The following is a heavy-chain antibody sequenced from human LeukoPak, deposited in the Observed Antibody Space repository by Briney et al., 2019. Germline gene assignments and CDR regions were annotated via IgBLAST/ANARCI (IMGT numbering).Heavy chain of an antibody. CDR2: ISSSGRLM. J-gene: IGHJ6*02. V-gene: IGHV3-11*01. Sequence: GGSLRLSCAASGFTFSEYYINWIRQAPGKGMEWVSHISSSGRLMQYADSVRGRFTITRDNAQNFMSLQMNNLNPEDTAVYYCARDTNNGLDVWGRGTTVTVS. D-gene: IGHD1-14*01. CDR3: ARDTNNGLDV. CDR1: GFTFSEYY.